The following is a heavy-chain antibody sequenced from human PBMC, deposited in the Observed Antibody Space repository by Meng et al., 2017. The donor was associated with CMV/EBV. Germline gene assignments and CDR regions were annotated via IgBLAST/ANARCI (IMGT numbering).Heavy chain of an antibody. J-gene: IGHJ4*02. CDR1: GYPFTSYY. Sequence: KASGYPFTSYYMRWVRRAPRQGLEWMGVMNRGGGSASYEQEFQGGVTMTRDTSTSAVYMELSSLRSEGTAVYYCAGDFATPEYSSVDWGQETLVTVSS. V-gene: IGHV1-46*01. CDR3: AGDFATPEYSSVD. D-gene: IGHD6-6*01. CDR2: MNRGGGSA.